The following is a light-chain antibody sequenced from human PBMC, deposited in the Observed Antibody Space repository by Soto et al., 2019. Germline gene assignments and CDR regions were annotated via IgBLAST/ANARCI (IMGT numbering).Light chain of an antibody. CDR3: QSYDSSLSGV. V-gene: IGLV1-40*01. CDR1: SSNIGAGYD. J-gene: IGLJ1*01. Sequence: QSVLTQPPSVSGAPGQRVTISCSGSSSNIGAGYDVHWYQQLPGTAPKLLLYGNRNRPSGVPDRFSGSKSGTSASLAITGLQAEDEADYYCQSYDSSLSGVFGTGTKLTVL. CDR2: GNR.